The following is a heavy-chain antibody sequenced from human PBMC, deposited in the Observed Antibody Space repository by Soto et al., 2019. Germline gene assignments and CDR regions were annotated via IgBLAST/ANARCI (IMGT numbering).Heavy chain of an antibody. J-gene: IGHJ4*02. CDR3: AKDSPRYYYDSSGSFDY. D-gene: IGHD3-22*01. V-gene: IGHV3-23*01. CDR2: ISGSGGST. Sequence: EVQLLESGGGLVQPGGSLRLSCAASGFTFSSYAMSWVRQAPGKGLEWVSAISGSGGSTYYADSVKGLFTISRDNSKNTLYLQMNSLRAEDTAVYYCAKDSPRYYYDSSGSFDYWGQGTLVTVSS. CDR1: GFTFSSYA.